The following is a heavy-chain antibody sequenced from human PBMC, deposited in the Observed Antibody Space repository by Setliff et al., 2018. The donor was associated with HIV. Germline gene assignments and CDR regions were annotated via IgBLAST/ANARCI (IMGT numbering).Heavy chain of an antibody. CDR1: GVSIGNFY. D-gene: IGHD2-15*01. V-gene: IGHV4-59*12. CDR3: AREGANTPYFDY. CDR2: IFFTGTT. Sequence: SETLSLTCTVSGVSIGNFYWSWVRQSPGRGLEWIGFIFFTGTTNYNPSVKGRFTISRDNSKNTLYLQMNSLRAEDTALYYCAREGANTPYFDYWGQGTVVTVSS. J-gene: IGHJ4*02.